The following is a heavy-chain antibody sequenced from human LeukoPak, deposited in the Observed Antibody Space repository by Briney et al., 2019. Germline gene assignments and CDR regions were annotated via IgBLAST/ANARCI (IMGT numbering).Heavy chain of an antibody. CDR2: ITSRGYI. J-gene: IGHJ4*02. CDR3: ARGGADVPIDY. V-gene: IGHV3-21*01. D-gene: IGHD2-21*02. Sequence: PGGSLRLSCAASGFTFTTYTMNWVRQAPGKGLDWVSSITSRGYIYYADSVKGRFIISRDNAKNSLYLQMNSLRAEDTALYYCARGGADVPIDYWGQGTLVTVSS. CDR1: GFTFTTYT.